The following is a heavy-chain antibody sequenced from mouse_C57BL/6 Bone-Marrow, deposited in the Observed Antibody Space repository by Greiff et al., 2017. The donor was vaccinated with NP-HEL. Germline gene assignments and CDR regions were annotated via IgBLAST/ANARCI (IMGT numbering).Heavy chain of an antibody. V-gene: IGHV1-69*01. CDR1: GYTFTSYW. J-gene: IGHJ2*01. CDR3: ARAYGNSYFDY. CDR2: IDPSDSYT. D-gene: IGHD2-1*01. Sequence: VQLQQPGAELVMPGASVKLSCKASGYTFTSYWMHWVKQRPGQGLEWIGEIDPSDSYTNYNQKFKGKSTLTVDKSSSTAYMQLSSLTSEGSAVYYCARAYGNSYFDYWGQGTTLTVSS.